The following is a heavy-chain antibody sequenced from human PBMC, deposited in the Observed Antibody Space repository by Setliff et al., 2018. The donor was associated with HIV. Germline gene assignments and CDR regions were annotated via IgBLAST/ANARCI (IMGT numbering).Heavy chain of an antibody. CDR3: AREGRRFGHTLGWFDP. CDR2: INPKSGAT. CDR1: GYTFTGYY. D-gene: IGHD3-3*01. V-gene: IGHV1-2*06. J-gene: IGHJ5*02. Sequence: ASVKVSCKASGYTFTGYYMHWVRQAPGQGLEWMGRINPKSGATNYAQKFQGRVTMTRDTSISTAYMELSRLRSDDTAVYYCAREGRRFGHTLGWFDPWGQGTLVTVSS.